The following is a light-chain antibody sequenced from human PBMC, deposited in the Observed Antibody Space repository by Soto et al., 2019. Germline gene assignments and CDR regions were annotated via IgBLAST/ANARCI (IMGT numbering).Light chain of an antibody. J-gene: IGLJ2*01. CDR1: SSDIGGYNY. CDR2: DVT. Sequence: QSALTQPASVSGSPGQSITISCTGSSSDIGGYNYVSWYQQHPGKDPKLIIYDVTYPPSGLSYRFSASKSGSTASLTISGLQPEDEADYYCSSYSGSTTHILFGVGTELTVL. V-gene: IGLV2-14*01. CDR3: SSYSGSTTHIL.